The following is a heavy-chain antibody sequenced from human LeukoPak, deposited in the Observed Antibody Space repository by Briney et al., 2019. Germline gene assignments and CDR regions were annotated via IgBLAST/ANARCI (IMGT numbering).Heavy chain of an antibody. CDR3: ARGRRGYSYGYLDY. D-gene: IGHD5-18*01. J-gene: IGHJ4*02. V-gene: IGHV4-34*01. CDR2: INHSGST. Sequence: SETLSLTCAVYGGSFSGYYWSWIRQPPGKGLEWIGEINHSGSTNYNPSLKSRVTISVDTSKNQFSLKLSSVTAADTAVYYCARGRRGYSYGYLDYWGQGTLVTVSS. CDR1: GGSFSGYY.